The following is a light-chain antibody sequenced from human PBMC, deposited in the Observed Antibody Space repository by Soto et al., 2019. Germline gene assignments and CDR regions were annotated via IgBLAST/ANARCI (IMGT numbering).Light chain of an antibody. V-gene: IGKV3-20*01. CDR3: QQHGSSPIT. CDR1: QSVAGAY. Sequence: IVLTQSPGTLSLSPWEGATLSCRASQSVAGAYVAWYQQRPGQAPRLLISEASSRATGIPDRFSGSGSGTDFTLTIDRLEPEDFAMYYCQQHGSSPITFGQGTRLEIK. CDR2: EAS. J-gene: IGKJ5*01.